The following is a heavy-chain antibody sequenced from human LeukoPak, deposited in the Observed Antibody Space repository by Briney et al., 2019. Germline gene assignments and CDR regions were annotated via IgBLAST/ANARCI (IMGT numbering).Heavy chain of an antibody. J-gene: IGHJ4*02. CDR1: GGSISSSSYY. CDR3: ARTDISQPGSPLLYSSSWYYFDY. Sequence: PSETLSLTCTVSGGSISSSSYYWGWIRQPPGKGLEWIGSIYYSGSTYYNPSLKSRVTISVDTSKNQFSLKLSSVTAADTAVYYCARTDISQPGSPLLYSSSWYYFDYWGQGTLVTVSS. D-gene: IGHD6-13*01. V-gene: IGHV4-39*01. CDR2: IYYSGST.